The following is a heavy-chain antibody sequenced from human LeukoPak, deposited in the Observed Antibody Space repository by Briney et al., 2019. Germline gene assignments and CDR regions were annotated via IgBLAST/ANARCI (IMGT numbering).Heavy chain of an antibody. Sequence: GGSLRLSCAASGSTFSSYEMNWVRQAPGKGLEWVSYISSSGSTIYYADSVKGRFTISRDNAKNSLYLQMNSLRAEDTAVYYCARVLATAFDYWGQGTLVTVSS. CDR1: GSTFSSYE. J-gene: IGHJ4*02. V-gene: IGHV3-48*03. D-gene: IGHD5-12*01. CDR2: ISSSGSTI. CDR3: ARVLATAFDY.